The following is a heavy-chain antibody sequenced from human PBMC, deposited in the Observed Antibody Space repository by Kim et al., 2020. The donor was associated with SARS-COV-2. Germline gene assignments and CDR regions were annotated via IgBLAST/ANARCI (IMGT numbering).Heavy chain of an antibody. CDR3: ARDKAGYYDSSGYFGASWFDP. V-gene: IGHV1-46*01. J-gene: IGHJ5*02. CDR2: INPSGGST. Sequence: ASVKVSCKASGYTFTSYYMHWVRQAPGQGLEWMGIINPSGGSTSYAQKFQGRVTMTRDTSTSTVYMELSSLRSEDTAVYYCARDKAGYYDSSGYFGASWFDPWGQGTLVTVSS. D-gene: IGHD3-22*01. CDR1: GYTFTSYY.